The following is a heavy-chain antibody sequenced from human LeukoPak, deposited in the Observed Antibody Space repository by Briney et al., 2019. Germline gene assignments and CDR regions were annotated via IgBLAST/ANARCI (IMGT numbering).Heavy chain of an antibody. V-gene: IGHV4-59*01. CDR1: GGSISSYY. D-gene: IGHD5-12*01. CDR3: ARVSGYDWESFYDY. CDR2: IYYSGST. J-gene: IGHJ4*02. Sequence: SETLSLTCTVSGGSISSYYWSWIRQPPGKGLEWIGYIYYSGSTNYNPSLKSRVTISVDTSKNQFSLKLSSVTAADTATYYCARVSGYDWESFYDYWGQGSLVTVSS.